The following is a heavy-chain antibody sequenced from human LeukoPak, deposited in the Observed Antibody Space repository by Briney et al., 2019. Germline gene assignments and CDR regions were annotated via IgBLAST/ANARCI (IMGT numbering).Heavy chain of an antibody. J-gene: IGHJ6*02. Sequence: ASVKVSCKASGHTSTTYAIHWVRQAPGQGLEWMGWISAYNGNTNYAQKLQGRVTMTTDTSTSTAYMELRSLRSDDTAVYYCARDSRDRFGDFGVVIIGVEDYYYYGMDVWGQGTTVTVSS. CDR3: ARDSRDRFGDFGVVIIGVEDYYYYGMDV. D-gene: IGHD3-3*01. CDR1: GHTSTTYA. CDR2: ISAYNGNT. V-gene: IGHV1-18*01.